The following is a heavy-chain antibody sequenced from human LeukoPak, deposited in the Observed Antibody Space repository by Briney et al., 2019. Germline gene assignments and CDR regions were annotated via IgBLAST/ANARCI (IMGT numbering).Heavy chain of an antibody. D-gene: IGHD3-22*01. V-gene: IGHV4-59*01. CDR1: GGSISSYY. CDR2: IYYSGST. Sequence: SETLSLTCTVSGGSISSYYWSWIRRPPGKGLEWIGYIYYSGSTNYNPSLKSRVTISVDTSKNQFSLKLSSVTAADTAVYYCAREDYYDSSGYPPRYGMDVWGQGTTVTVPS. J-gene: IGHJ6*02. CDR3: AREDYYDSSGYPPRYGMDV.